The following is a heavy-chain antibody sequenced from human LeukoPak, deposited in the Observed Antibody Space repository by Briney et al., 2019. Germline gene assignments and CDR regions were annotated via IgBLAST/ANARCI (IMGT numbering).Heavy chain of an antibody. CDR2: IDWDDDK. CDR3: ARIVSIAAADYYYGMDV. Sequence: SRPALVKPTQTLTLTCTFSGFSLSTSGMCVSWIRQPPGKALEWLARIDWDDDKYYSTSLKTRLTISKDTSKNQVVLTMTNMDPEDTATYYCARIVSIAAADYYYGMDVWGQGTTVTVSS. V-gene: IGHV2-70*11. J-gene: IGHJ6*02. D-gene: IGHD6-13*01. CDR1: GFSLSTSGMC.